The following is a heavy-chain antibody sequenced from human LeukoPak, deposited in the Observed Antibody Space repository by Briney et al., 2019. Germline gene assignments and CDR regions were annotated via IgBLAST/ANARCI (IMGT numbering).Heavy chain of an antibody. CDR1: GFTFSMYA. CDR3: ARDPPGNN. J-gene: IGHJ4*02. V-gene: IGHV3-23*01. Sequence: GGSLRLSCAVSGFTFSMYAMAWVRQAPGKGLEWVSGISDNTYYADSVRGRFTISRDNSKNTLYLQMNSLRAEDTAVYYCARDPPGNNWGQGTLVTVSS. CDR2: ISDNT.